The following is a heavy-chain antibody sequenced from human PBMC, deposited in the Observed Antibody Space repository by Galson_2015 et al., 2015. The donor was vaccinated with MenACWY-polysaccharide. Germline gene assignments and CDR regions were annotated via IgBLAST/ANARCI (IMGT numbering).Heavy chain of an antibody. CDR2: ITSSSSYM. Sequence: SITSSSSYMYYADSVKGRFTISRDNAKNSLYLQVNSLRAEDTAVYYCARGPTVTWDEYFQHWGQGTLVTVSS. CDR3: ARGPTVTWDEYFQH. J-gene: IGHJ1*01. D-gene: IGHD4-17*01. V-gene: IGHV3-21*01.